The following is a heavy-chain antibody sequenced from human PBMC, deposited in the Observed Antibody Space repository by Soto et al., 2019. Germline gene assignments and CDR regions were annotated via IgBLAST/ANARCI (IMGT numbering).Heavy chain of an antibody. V-gene: IGHV1-69*06. J-gene: IGHJ6*04. CDR1: GGTFSSYA. Sequence: QGQLVQSGAEVNKPGSSVKVSCKSSGGTFSSYAISWVRQAPGLGLVWMGGLIPIFGTAHYAQKFQRRVTITADKSTRTAYMALSSLRSEDTVVYYCATRYCSSTSCLDYYYGMDVWGKGTTVTVSS. D-gene: IGHD2-2*01. CDR3: ATRYCSSTSCLDYYYGMDV. CDR2: LIPIFGTA.